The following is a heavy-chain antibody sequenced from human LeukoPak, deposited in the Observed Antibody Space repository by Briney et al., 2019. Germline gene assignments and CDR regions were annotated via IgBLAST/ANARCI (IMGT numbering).Heavy chain of an antibody. CDR3: AKDGGLWVSTHWGDS. D-gene: IGHD7-27*01. V-gene: IGHV3-23*01. CDR2: ITTSDGNT. J-gene: IGHJ4*02. Sequence: GGSLRLSCAASGFTFSSYTMSWVRQAPGKGLEWVSTITTSDGNTYYADSVKGRFTVSRDNSKDTLFLQMNSLRAEDTAVYYCAKDGGLWVSTHWGDSWGRGTLVTVSS. CDR1: GFTFSSYT.